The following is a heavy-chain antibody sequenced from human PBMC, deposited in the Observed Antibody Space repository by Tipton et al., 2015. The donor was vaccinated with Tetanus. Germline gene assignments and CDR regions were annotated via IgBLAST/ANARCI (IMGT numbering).Heavy chain of an antibody. J-gene: IGHJ4*02. Sequence: TLSLTCTVSGGSISSYYWSWIRQPPGKGLEWIGYIYYSGSTNYNPSLKSRVTISVDTSKNQFSLKLSSVTAAATAVCYCERDRGYCSGGSCPDFDYWGQGTLVTVSS. CDR3: ERDRGYCSGGSCPDFDY. V-gene: IGHV4-59*01. CDR2: IYYSGST. CDR1: GGSISSYY. D-gene: IGHD2-15*01.